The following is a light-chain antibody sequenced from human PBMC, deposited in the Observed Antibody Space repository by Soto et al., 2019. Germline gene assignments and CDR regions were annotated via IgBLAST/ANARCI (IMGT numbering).Light chain of an antibody. Sequence: QSALTQPASVSGSPGQSITISCTGTSSDVGSYNFVSWFQQHPGNAPKLMIYEANKRPSGVSNRFSGSKSGNTASLTISGLQADDEADYYCCSYAGSSTLIFGGGTKLTVL. CDR1: SSDVGSYNF. CDR3: CSYAGSSTLI. CDR2: EAN. J-gene: IGLJ2*01. V-gene: IGLV2-23*01.